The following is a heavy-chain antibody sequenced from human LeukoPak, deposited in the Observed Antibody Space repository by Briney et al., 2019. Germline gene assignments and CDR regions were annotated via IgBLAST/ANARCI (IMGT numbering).Heavy chain of an antibody. CDR3: AKDRSIGTYYTFDH. D-gene: IGHD1-26*01. CDR1: GFTFTNYA. V-gene: IGHV3-23*01. Sequence: GGSLRLSCAASGFTFTNYAMTWVRQAPGKGLEWVSRISASGAMTYYADSVKGRFTVSRDNSKNSLYLQMSSLTAADTAVYYCAKDRSIGTYYTFDHWGQGTLVTVSS. J-gene: IGHJ4*02. CDR2: ISASGAMT.